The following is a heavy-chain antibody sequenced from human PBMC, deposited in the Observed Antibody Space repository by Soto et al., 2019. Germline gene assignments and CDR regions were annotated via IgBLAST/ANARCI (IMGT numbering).Heavy chain of an antibody. CDR3: ARDKGDFWSGYSYNWFDP. CDR1: SGSISSSNW. Sequence: SETLSLTCAVSSGSISSSNWWSWVRQPPGKGLEWIGEIYHSGSTNYNPSLKSRVTISVDKSKNQFSLKLSSVTAADTAVYYCARDKGDFWSGYSYNWFDPWGQGTLVTVSS. CDR2: IYHSGST. D-gene: IGHD3-3*01. V-gene: IGHV4-4*02. J-gene: IGHJ5*02.